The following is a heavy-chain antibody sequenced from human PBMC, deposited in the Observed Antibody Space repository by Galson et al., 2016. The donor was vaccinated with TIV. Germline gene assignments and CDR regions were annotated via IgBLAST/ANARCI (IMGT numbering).Heavy chain of an antibody. D-gene: IGHD3-16*01. Sequence: QSGAEVKKPGQSLRVSCQASGYSFTTKWISWVRQMPGKGLEWMGRIDPGDSYATYSPSFEGHVTFSLDHAATTVWLQWSSLKASDTAIYYCARQAGFDFVWGGHSGFFVDSWGQGTLVTVSS. V-gene: IGHV5-10-1*01. CDR3: ARQAGFDFVWGGHSGFFVDS. J-gene: IGHJ4*02. CDR2: IDPGDSYA. CDR1: GYSFTTKW.